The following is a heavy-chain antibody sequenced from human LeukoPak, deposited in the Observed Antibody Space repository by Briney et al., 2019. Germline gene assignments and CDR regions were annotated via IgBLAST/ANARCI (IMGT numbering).Heavy chain of an antibody. CDR3: ARIVSLYSSGWSYYFDY. J-gene: IGHJ4*02. CDR1: GGSISSYY. Sequence: SETLSLTCTVSGGSISSYYWSWIRQPPGKGLEWIGYIYYSGSTNYNPSLKSRVTISVVTSKNQFSLKLSSVTAADTAVYYCARIVSLYSSGWSYYFDYWGQGTLVTVSS. D-gene: IGHD6-19*01. CDR2: IYYSGST. V-gene: IGHV4-59*08.